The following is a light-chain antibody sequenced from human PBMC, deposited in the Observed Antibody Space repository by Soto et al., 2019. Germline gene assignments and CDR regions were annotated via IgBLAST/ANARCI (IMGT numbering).Light chain of an antibody. Sequence: QSALTQPASVAGSPGQSITISCTGASSDVGSYNLVSWYQQHPGKDPKLMFYEVSQRPSGVSNRFSGSKSGNTASLTISGLKAEDEADYYCCSYAGSGLGVFGGGTKLTVL. CDR3: CSYAGSGLGV. V-gene: IGLV2-23*02. CDR2: EVS. CDR1: SSDVGSYNL. J-gene: IGLJ2*01.